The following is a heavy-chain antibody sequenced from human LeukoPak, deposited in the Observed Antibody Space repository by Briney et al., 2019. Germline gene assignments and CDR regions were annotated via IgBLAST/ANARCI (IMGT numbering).Heavy chain of an antibody. CDR3: ATRYSYGQTRWFDP. Sequence: ASVKVSSKVSGYTLTELSMHWVRQAPGKGLEWMGGFDPEDGETIYSQKFQGRVTMTEDTSTDTAYMELSSLRSEDTAVYYCATRYSYGQTRWFDPWGQGTLVTVSS. D-gene: IGHD5-18*01. CDR2: FDPEDGET. CDR1: GYTLTELS. V-gene: IGHV1-24*01. J-gene: IGHJ5*02.